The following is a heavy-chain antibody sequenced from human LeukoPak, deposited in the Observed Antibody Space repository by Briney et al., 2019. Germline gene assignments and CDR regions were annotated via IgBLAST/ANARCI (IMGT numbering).Heavy chain of an antibody. CDR3: ARELDDLFDY. V-gene: IGHV4-59*12. J-gene: IGHJ4*02. Sequence: SETLSLTCTVSGGSISSYYWSWIRQPPGKGLEWIGYIYYSGSTNYNPSLKSRVTISVDTSKNQFSLQLNSVTPEDTAVYYCARELDDLFDYWGQGTLVTVSS. CDR1: GGSISSYY. CDR2: IYYSGST. D-gene: IGHD1-1*01.